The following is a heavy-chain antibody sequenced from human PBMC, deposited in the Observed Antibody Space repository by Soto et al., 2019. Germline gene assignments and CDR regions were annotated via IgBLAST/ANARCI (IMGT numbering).Heavy chain of an antibody. CDR1: GVSVSICRYC. D-gene: IGHD6-19*01. Sequence: ETLSLTCTVSGVSVSICRYCLSLIRQPPGKGLEWIGYIHNSGSTNYNPSLKSRVSISVDTSKNQSSLKLSSVTAADTAVYYCARDGDSSGWYLLWGQGTLVTVSS. J-gene: IGHJ4*02. V-gene: IGHV4-61*01. CDR2: IHNSGST. CDR3: ARDGDSSGWYLL.